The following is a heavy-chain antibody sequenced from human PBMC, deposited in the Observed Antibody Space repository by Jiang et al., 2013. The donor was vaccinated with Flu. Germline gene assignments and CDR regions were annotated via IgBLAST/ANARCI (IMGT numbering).Heavy chain of an antibody. CDR3: ARGIGGSIVVVPAAIRRWYFDL. V-gene: IGHV7-4-1*02. Sequence: QSGSELKKPGASVKVSCKASGYTFTSYAMNWVRQAPGQGLEWMGWINTNTGNPTYAQGFTGRFVFSLDTSVSTAYLQISSLKAEDTAVYYCARGIGGSIVVVPAAIRRWYFDLWGRGTWSLSPQ. CDR1: GYTFTSYA. CDR2: INTNTGNP. D-gene: IGHD2-2*02. J-gene: IGHJ2*01.